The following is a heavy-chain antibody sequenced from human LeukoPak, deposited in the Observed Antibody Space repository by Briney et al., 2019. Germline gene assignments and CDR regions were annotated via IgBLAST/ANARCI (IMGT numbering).Heavy chain of an antibody. CDR3: AKWGDYDILTGYYVPDY. V-gene: IGHV3-23*01. D-gene: IGHD3-9*01. CDR1: GFTFTNYA. CDR2: ITGSDGTS. J-gene: IGHJ4*02. Sequence: PGGSLRLSCVASGFTFTNYAMSWVRQAPGKGLEWVSAITGSDGTSHYADSVKGRFTISRDNSKNTLYLQVNSLRADDTAVYYCAKWGDYDILTGYYVPDYWGQGTLVTVSS.